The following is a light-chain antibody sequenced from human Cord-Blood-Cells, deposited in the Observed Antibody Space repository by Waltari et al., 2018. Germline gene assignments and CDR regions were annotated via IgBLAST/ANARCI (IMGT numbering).Light chain of an antibody. CDR3: CSYAGSSTLV. V-gene: IGLV2-23*01. J-gene: IGLJ3*02. Sequence: QSALTPPASMSGSPGQSITISCPGTSSDVGRYNLGSWYQQHPGKAPKLMIYEGSKRPSGVSNRVSGSKSGNTASLTISGLQAEDEADYYCCSYAGSSTLVFGGGTKLTVL. CDR1: SSDVGRYNL. CDR2: EGS.